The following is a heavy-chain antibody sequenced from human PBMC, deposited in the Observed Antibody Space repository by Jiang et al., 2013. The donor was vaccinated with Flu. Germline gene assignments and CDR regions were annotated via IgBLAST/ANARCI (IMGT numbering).Heavy chain of an antibody. CDR1: GYTFTSYA. CDR3: ARDHLMVRGVIITPGFDP. Sequence: GAEVKKPGASVKVSCKASGYTFTSYAMHWVRQAPGQRLEWMGWINAGNGNTKYSQKFQGRVTITRDTSASTAYMELSSLRSEDTAVYYCARDHLMVRGVIITPGFDPWGQGTLVTVSS. CDR2: INAGNGNT. D-gene: IGHD3-10*01. J-gene: IGHJ5*02. V-gene: IGHV1-3*01.